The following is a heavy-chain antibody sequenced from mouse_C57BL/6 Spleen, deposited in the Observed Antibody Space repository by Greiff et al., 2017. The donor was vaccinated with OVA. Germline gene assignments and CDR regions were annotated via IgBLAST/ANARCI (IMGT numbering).Heavy chain of an antibody. CDR3: ARGTTVVATDFAY. D-gene: IGHD1-1*01. Sequence: QVQLQQPGAELVKPGASVKLSCKASGYTFTSYWMHWVKQRPGQGLEWIGMIHPNSGSTNYNEKFKSKATLTVDKSSSTAYKQLSSLTSEDSAVYYCARGTTVVATDFAYWGQGTTLTVSS. CDR2: IHPNSGST. J-gene: IGHJ2*01. V-gene: IGHV1-64*01. CDR1: GYTFTSYW.